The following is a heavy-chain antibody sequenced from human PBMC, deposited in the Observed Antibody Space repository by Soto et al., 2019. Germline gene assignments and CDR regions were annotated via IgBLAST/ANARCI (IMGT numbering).Heavy chain of an antibody. V-gene: IGHV1-69*06. CDR2: IIPIFGTA. D-gene: IGHD3-3*01. CDR1: GGTLSSYA. J-gene: IGHJ6*02. Sequence: SVKVSCKASGGTLSSYAISWVRQAPGQGLEWMGGIIPIFGTANYAQKFQGRVTITADKSTSTAYMELSSLRSEDTAVYYCARDPEGRITIFGVLTYGMDVWGQGTTVTVSS. CDR3: ARDPEGRITIFGVLTYGMDV.